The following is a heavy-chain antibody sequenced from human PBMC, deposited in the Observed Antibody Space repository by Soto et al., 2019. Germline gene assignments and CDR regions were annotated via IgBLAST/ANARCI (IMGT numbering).Heavy chain of an antibody. V-gene: IGHV1-8*01. CDR1: GYTFTSYD. CDR2: MNPNSGNT. Sequence: ASVKVSCKASGYTFTSYDINWVRQATGQGLEWMGWMNPNSGNTGYAQKFQGRVTMTRNTSISTAYMELSSLRSEDTAVYYCARGPLIYRRSWSWFDPWGQGTLVTVSS. D-gene: IGHD6-13*01. J-gene: IGHJ5*02. CDR3: ARGPLIYRRSWSWFDP.